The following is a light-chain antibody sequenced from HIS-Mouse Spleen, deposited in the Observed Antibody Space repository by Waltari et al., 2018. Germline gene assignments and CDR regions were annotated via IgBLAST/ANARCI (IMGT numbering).Light chain of an antibody. CDR1: SSDVGSYNL. CDR3: CSYAGSSTYV. CDR2: EGS. V-gene: IGLV2-23*01. J-gene: IGLJ1*01. Sequence: QSALTQPTSVSGSPGQSITISCTGTSSDVGSYNLVSWYQQHPGKAPKLRVYEGSKRPCGVSNRFSGSKSGNTASLTISGLQAEDEADYYCCSYAGSSTYVFGTGTKVTVL.